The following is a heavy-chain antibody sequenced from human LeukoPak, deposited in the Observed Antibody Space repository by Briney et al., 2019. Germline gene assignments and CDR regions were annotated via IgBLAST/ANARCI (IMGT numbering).Heavy chain of an antibody. CDR2: ISSSGSTI. CDR1: GFTFSSYE. V-gene: IGHV3-48*03. Sequence: PGGSLRLSCAASGFTFSSYEMNWVRQAPGKGLEWVSYISSSGSTIYYAESVKGRFTISRDNSKNTLYLQMNSLRAEDTAVYYCAKDSQVTTGLDWGQGTLVTVSS. D-gene: IGHD4-17*01. CDR3: AKDSQVTTGLD. J-gene: IGHJ4*02.